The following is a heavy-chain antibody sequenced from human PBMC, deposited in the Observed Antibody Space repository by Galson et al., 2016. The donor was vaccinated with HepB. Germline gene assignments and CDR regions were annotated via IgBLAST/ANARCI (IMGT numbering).Heavy chain of an antibody. D-gene: IGHD6-13*01. V-gene: IGHV4-34*01. J-gene: IGHJ4*02. CDR3: ARYLSRYSSSWFLVPGRNYFDY. Sequence: ETLSLTCTVSGGSISTYYWSWIRQPPGMGLEWIGGINHSGITNYNPSLKSRVTISVDTSENQFSLKLSSVTAADTALYYCARYLSRYSSSWFLVPGRNYFDYWGQGTLVTVSS. CDR2: INHSGIT. CDR1: GGSISTYY.